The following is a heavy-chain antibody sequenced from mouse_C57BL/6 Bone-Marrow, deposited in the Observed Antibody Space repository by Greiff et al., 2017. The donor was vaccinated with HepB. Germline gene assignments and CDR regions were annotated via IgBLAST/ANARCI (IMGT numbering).Heavy chain of an antibody. Sequence: VQLQQPGAELVKPGASVKLSCKASGYTFTSYWMHWVKQRPGQGLEWIGMIHPNSGSTNYNEKFKSKATLTVDKSSSTAYMQLSSLTSEDSAVYDCARSSLLRYGYYAMDYWGQGTSVTVSS. CDR1: GYTFTSYW. J-gene: IGHJ4*01. CDR3: ARSSLLRYGYYAMDY. D-gene: IGHD1-1*01. CDR2: IHPNSGST. V-gene: IGHV1-64*01.